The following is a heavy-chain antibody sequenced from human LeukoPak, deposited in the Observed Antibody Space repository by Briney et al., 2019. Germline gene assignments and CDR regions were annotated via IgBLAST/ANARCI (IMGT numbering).Heavy chain of an antibody. V-gene: IGHV1-58*01. CDR2: IVAGSGIT. D-gene: IGHD3-22*01. J-gene: IGHJ3*02. CDR1: GFTFTSSA. Sequence: SVKVSCKASGFTFTSSAVQWVRQARGQRLEWIGWIVAGSGITNYAQKFQERVTITRDMSTSTAYMELSSLRSEDTAVYYCARSDDSSGYYKLAFDIWGQGTMVTVSS. CDR3: ARSDDSSGYYKLAFDI.